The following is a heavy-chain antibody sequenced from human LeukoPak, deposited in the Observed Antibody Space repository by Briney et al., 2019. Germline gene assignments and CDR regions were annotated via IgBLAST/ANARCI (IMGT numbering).Heavy chain of an antibody. J-gene: IGHJ3*02. D-gene: IGHD2-15*01. Sequence: ASVKVSCKASGYTFTDYYMHWVRQAPGQGLEWMGWINPNSGGTNYAQKFQGRVTMTRDTSMSTAYMEPSSLRSDDTAVYYCASKWGRGTRYCSGGSCYQDAFDIWGQGTMVTVSS. CDR2: INPNSGGT. V-gene: IGHV1-2*02. CDR1: GYTFTDYY. CDR3: ASKWGRGTRYCSGGSCYQDAFDI.